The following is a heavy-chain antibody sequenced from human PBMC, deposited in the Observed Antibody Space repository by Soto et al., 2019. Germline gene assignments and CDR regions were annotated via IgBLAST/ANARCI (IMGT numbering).Heavy chain of an antibody. CDR2: VRPGNGNA. V-gene: IGHV1-8*01. CDR1: GYTFTDYD. J-gene: IGHJ4*02. D-gene: IGHD2-21*02. Sequence: QVQVVQSRAEVKKPGASVQVSCKTSGYTFTDYDINWVRQATGQGLEWMGWVRPGNGNAGYAPQFQGRVTMTSDTSISTVYMELSSLTSEDTAVYFCEVTTGYWGQGTKVTVSS. CDR3: EVTTGY.